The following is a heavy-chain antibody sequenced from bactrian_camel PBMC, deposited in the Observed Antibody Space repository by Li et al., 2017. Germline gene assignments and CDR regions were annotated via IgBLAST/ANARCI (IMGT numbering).Heavy chain of an antibody. CDR1: AYTYGANSC. D-gene: IGHD1*01. CDR3: AIGLHLEIMGSWADADFEY. CDR2: FYVGGGST. J-gene: IGHJ5*01. V-gene: IGHV3S32*01. Sequence: VQLVESGGGSVQAGGSLTLSSAASAYTYGANSCMGRIRQAPGKERGGVAAFYVGGGSTYYADSLKGRFTISHDNAKNMLYLDMNDLKPDDTAMYYCAIGLHLEIMGSWADADFEYWGQGTRVTVS.